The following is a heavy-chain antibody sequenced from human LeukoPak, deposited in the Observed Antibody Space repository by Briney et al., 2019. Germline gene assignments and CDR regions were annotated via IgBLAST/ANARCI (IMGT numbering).Heavy chain of an antibody. CDR2: ITGSGGST. Sequence: GGSLRLSCAASGFTFSSSAMSWARQAPGKGLEWVSGITGSGGSTYFADSVKGRFTISRDDSKNTLYLQMNSLRAEDTAVYYCTGGGWSTDAFDIWGQGTMVTVSS. D-gene: IGHD6-19*01. V-gene: IGHV3-23*01. CDR3: TGGGWSTDAFDI. CDR1: GFTFSSSA. J-gene: IGHJ3*02.